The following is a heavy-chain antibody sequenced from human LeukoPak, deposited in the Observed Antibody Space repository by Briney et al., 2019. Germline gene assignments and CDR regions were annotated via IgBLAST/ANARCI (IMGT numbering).Heavy chain of an antibody. CDR3: ARVDNSDSGFYFDY. J-gene: IGHJ4*02. CDR1: GFTFSTYV. D-gene: IGHD4-11*01. CDR2: IVGSGGTT. Sequence: GGSLRLSCAASGFTFSTYVISWVRQAPGKGLEWVSTIVGSGGTTYYADSVKGRFTISRDTSKNTLYLQMNSLRAEDTALYYCARVDNSDSGFYFDYWGQGTLVTVSS. V-gene: IGHV3-23*01.